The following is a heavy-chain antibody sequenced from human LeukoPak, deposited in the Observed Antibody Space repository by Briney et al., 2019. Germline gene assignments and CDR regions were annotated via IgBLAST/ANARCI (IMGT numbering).Heavy chain of an antibody. CDR1: GGSISSGSYY. CDR2: IYTSGST. J-gene: IGHJ4*02. CDR3: ARDRRNGTTFSFDY. Sequence: SETLSLTCTVSGGSISSGSYYWSWIRQPAGKGLEWIGRIYTSGSTNYNPSLKSRVTISVDTSKNQFSLKLSSETAADTAVYYCARDRRNGTTFSFDYWGQGTLVTVSS. D-gene: IGHD1-7*01. V-gene: IGHV4-61*02.